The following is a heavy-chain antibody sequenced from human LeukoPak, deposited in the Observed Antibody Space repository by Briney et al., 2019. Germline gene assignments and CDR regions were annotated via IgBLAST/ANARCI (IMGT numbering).Heavy chain of an antibody. D-gene: IGHD5-18*01. J-gene: IGHJ6*03. CDR1: GFTFDDYG. Sequence: GGSLRLSCAASGFTFDDYGMSWVRQAPGKGLEWVSGINWNGGSTGYADSVKGRFTISRDNAKNSLYLQMNSLRAEDTALYYCARERPAMVTFRPPYYYYYMDVWGKGTTVTVSS. V-gene: IGHV3-20*04. CDR3: ARERPAMVTFRPPYYYYYMDV. CDR2: INWNGGST.